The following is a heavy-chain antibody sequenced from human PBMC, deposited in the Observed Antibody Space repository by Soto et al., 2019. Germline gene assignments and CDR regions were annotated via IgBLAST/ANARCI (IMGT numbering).Heavy chain of an antibody. CDR3: AKDGKHSNVWWAAFGI. Sequence: EVQVLESGGGLVQPGGSLRLSCAASGFTFSDYAMNWVRQPPGKGLEWVSPISGSGGSTYYADSVRGRFTISRDNSKNNLYLQMTSVRAEGTAVYYCAKDGKHSNVWWAAFGIWGQGRVVTF. D-gene: IGHD6-19*01. CDR2: ISGSGGST. J-gene: IGHJ3*02. CDR1: GFTFSDYA. V-gene: IGHV3-23*01.